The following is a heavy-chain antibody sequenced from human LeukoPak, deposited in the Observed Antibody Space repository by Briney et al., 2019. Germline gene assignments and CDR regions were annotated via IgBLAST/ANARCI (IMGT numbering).Heavy chain of an antibody. CDR3: VRDGGVSGYDLLDY. CDR2: INQDGSKE. V-gene: IGHV3-7*01. D-gene: IGHD5-12*01. CDR1: GCTVSNYW. J-gene: IGHJ4*02. Sequence: PGGTLRLSCAASGCTVSNYWMAWVRQAPGKGLEWMAHINQDGSKEHYMDSVKARFTISRDNAKNSLSLQMNSLRAEDTAVYYCVRDGGVSGYDLLDYWGQGTLVTVSS.